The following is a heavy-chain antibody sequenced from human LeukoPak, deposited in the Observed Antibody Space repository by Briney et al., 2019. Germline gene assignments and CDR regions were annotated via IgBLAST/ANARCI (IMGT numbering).Heavy chain of an antibody. V-gene: IGHV3-21*01. J-gene: IGHJ5*02. Sequence: GGSLRLSCAASGFTFSSYSMNWVRQAPGNGPEWVSSISSSSSYIYYADSGKGRFTIYRDNAKNSLYLQMNSLRAEDTAVYYCARDTYYYDSSGYYEEGNWFDPWGQGTLVTVSS. D-gene: IGHD3-22*01. CDR2: ISSSSSYI. CDR3: ARDTYYYDSSGYYEEGNWFDP. CDR1: GFTFSSYS.